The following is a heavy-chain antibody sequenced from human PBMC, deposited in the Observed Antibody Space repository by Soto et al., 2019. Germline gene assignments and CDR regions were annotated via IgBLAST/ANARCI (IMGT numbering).Heavy chain of an antibody. Sequence: QVQLVESGGGVVQPGTSLRLSCAPSGFTFRDYGMHWVRQAPGEGLEWVAVISYDGSNKHYADSVKGRFTISRDNSKNTRYLQMNSLRAEDTAVYYCAKDARELPLTWGQGTLVTVSS. CDR1: GFTFRDYG. V-gene: IGHV3-30*18. CDR3: AKDARELPLT. D-gene: IGHD1-7*01. J-gene: IGHJ4*02. CDR2: ISYDGSNK.